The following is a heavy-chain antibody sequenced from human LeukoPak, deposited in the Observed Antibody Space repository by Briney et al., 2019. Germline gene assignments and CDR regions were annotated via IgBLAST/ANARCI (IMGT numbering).Heavy chain of an antibody. CDR1: GFTFSRYG. CDR2: IWYDGSNK. J-gene: IGHJ4*02. D-gene: IGHD5-12*01. V-gene: IGHV3-33*06. Sequence: GGSLRLSCAASGFTFSRYGMHWVRQAPGKGLEWVAVIWYDGSNKYYADSVKGRFTISRDNSKNTLYLQMNSLRAEDTAVYYCAKDLARGIVAPFDYWGQGTLVTVSS. CDR3: AKDLARGIVAPFDY.